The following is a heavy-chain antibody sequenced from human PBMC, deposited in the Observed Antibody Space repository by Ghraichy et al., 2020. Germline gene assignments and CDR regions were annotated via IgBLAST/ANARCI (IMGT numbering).Heavy chain of an antibody. D-gene: IGHD1-14*01. J-gene: IGHJ4*02. V-gene: IGHV3-74*01. Sequence: GGSLRLSCAASGFTFSSYCMHWVRQAPGKGLVWVSRINTDGSSTTYADSVKGRFTISRDNAKNTLFLQMNSLRAEDTAVYYCVRTFDNSPDNWGQGTLVTVSS. CDR3: VRTFDNSPDN. CDR1: GFTFSSYC. CDR2: INTDGSST.